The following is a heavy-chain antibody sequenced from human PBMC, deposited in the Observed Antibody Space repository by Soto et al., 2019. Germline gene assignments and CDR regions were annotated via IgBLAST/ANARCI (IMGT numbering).Heavy chain of an antibody. Sequence: QVQLVESGGGVVQPGRSLRVSCAASGFSFSSSGMHWVRKAPGKGLEWVAVISYDGVNKYYGDSVKGRFTVSRDNSKNTVFLQMNSLRPDDTAMYYCAKDSDSGGFDSWGQGTLVTVSS. J-gene: IGHJ4*02. V-gene: IGHV3-30*18. CDR3: AKDSDSGGFDS. CDR1: GFSFSSSG. D-gene: IGHD2-15*01. CDR2: ISYDGVNK.